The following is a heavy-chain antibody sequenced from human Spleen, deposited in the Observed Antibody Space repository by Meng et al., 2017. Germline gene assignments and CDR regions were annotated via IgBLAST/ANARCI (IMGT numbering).Heavy chain of an antibody. J-gene: IGHJ4*02. CDR1: GFTFSGYG. CDR2: ISYDGSKQ. D-gene: IGHD3-16*01. CDR3: ARSPIDKYDLSALPLDY. V-gene: IGHV3-30*03. Sequence: GGSLRLSCAASGFTFSGYGMHWVRQAPGKGLEWVSLISYDGSKQYYVDSVKGRFTISRDNSKNTVFLQINSLRVEDTALYYCARSPIDKYDLSALPLDYWGQGTLVTVSS.